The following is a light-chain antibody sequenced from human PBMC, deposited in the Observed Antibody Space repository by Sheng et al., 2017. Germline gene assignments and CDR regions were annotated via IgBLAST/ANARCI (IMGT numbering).Light chain of an antibody. CDR2: DVS. CDR3: NSYTSVSTHV. V-gene: IGLV2-14*01. CDR1: SSDIGDYNF. Sequence: SALTQPASVSGSTGQSITVSCTGTSSDIGDYNFVSWYQQHPGKAPKLIIFDVSHRPSGISNRFSGSKSGNSASLTISGLQAEDEADYYCNSYTSVSTHVFGTGTKVTV. J-gene: IGLJ1*01.